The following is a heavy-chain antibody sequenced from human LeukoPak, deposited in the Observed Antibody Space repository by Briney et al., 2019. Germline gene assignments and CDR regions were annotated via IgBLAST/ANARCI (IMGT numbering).Heavy chain of an antibody. V-gene: IGHV4-39*01. Sequence: SETLSLTCTVSGGSISSSSYYWGWISQPPGKGLEWIGSIYYSGSTYYNPSLKSRVTISVGTSKNQFSLKLSSVTAADTAVYYCARQNYYDSSGNFDYWGQGTLVTVSS. CDR3: ARQNYYDSSGNFDY. CDR1: GGSISSSSYY. J-gene: IGHJ4*02. D-gene: IGHD3-22*01. CDR2: IYYSGST.